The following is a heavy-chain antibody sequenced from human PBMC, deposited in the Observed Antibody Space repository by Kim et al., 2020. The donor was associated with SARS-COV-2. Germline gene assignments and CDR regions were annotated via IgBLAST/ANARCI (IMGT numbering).Heavy chain of an antibody. Sequence: SVKVSCKASGGTFSSYAISWVRQAPGQGLEWMGRIIPILGIANYAQKFQGRVTITADKSTSTAYMELSSLRSEDTAVYYCDIVVVPAAGDYYMDVWGKGTTVTVSS. CDR1: GGTFSSYA. CDR3: DIVVVPAAGDYYMDV. V-gene: IGHV1-69*04. J-gene: IGHJ6*03. D-gene: IGHD2-2*01. CDR2: IIPILGIA.